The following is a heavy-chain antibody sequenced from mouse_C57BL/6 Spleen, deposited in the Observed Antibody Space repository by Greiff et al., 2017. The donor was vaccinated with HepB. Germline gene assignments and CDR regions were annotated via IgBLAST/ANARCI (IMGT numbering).Heavy chain of an antibody. CDR3: ARGGFITTVVAHFDY. D-gene: IGHD1-1*01. J-gene: IGHJ2*01. CDR2: INPSTGGT. V-gene: IGHV1-42*01. CDR1: GYSFTGYY. Sequence: VHVKQSGPELVKPGASVKISCKASGYSFTGYYMNWVKQSPEKSLEWIGEINPSTGGTTYNQKFKAKATLTVDKSSSTAYMQLKSLTSEDSAVYYCARGGFITTVVAHFDYWGQGTTLTVSS.